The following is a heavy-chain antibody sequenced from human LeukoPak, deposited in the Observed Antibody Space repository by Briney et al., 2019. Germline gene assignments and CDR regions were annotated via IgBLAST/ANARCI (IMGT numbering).Heavy chain of an antibody. Sequence: GGPLRLSCAASGFTFSSYGMHGVRQAPGKGLEGVAFIRYDGSNKYYADSVKGRFTISRDNSKNTLYLQMNSLRAEDTAVYYCAKDSYSSGRADYWGQGTLVTVSS. V-gene: IGHV3-30*02. CDR3: AKDSYSSGRADY. CDR2: IRYDGSNK. D-gene: IGHD6-19*01. CDR1: GFTFSSYG. J-gene: IGHJ4*02.